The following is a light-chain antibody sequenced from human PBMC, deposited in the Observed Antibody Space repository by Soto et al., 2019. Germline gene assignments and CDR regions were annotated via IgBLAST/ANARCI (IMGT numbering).Light chain of an antibody. V-gene: IGLV2-14*01. CDR1: NSDIGGFNY. J-gene: IGLJ2*01. CDR3: SSFMNSNTPHVV. CDR2: DVS. Sequence: QAVVTQPASVSGSPGQSITISCTGTNSDIGGFNYVSWYQKHPGKAPKLIIFDVSDRPSGVPYRFSASKSGNTASLTISGLQAEDEADYYCSSFMNSNTPHVVFGGGTKVTVL.